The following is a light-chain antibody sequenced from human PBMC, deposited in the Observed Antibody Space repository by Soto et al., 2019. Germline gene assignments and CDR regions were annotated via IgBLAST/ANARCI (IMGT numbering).Light chain of an antibody. CDR3: QQTNSAPRT. CDR2: AAS. CDR1: QSINFF. V-gene: IGKV1-39*01. J-gene: IGKJ1*01. Sequence: DIQMTQSPFSLSASVGDRVTITCRASQSINFFLNWYQQRPGEAPKLLIYAASILQSGVPTRFSGSGFGTDFTLTIDSLQPDDFANYFCQQTNSAPRTFGQGTKVDIK.